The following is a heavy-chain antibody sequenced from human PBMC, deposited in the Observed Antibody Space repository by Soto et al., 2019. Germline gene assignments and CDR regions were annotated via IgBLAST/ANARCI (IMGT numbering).Heavy chain of an antibody. CDR2: IYYSVST. V-gene: IGHV4-59*08. CDR3: ARHVDSESPKYFQH. D-gene: IGHD4-4*01. Sequence: LSLTCTVSGGSISSYYWSWIRQPPGKGLEWIGYIYYSVSTNYNPSLKSRVTISVDTSKNQFSLKLSSVTAADTAVYYCARHVDSESPKYFQHWGQGTLVTVSS. J-gene: IGHJ1*01. CDR1: GGSISSYY.